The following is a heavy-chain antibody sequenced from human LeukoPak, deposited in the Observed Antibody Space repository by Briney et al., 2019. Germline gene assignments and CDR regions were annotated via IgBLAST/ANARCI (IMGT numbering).Heavy chain of an antibody. V-gene: IGHV1-69*04. Sequence: SVTVSCKASGGTSSSYAISWVRQAPGQGLEWMGRIIPVFGIANYAQKFQGRVTITADKSTSTAYMELSSLRSEDTAVYYCAREAPDCGGDCYSGHFQHWGQGTLVTVSS. D-gene: IGHD2-21*02. CDR2: IIPVFGIA. CDR3: AREAPDCGGDCYSGHFQH. J-gene: IGHJ1*01. CDR1: GGTSSSYA.